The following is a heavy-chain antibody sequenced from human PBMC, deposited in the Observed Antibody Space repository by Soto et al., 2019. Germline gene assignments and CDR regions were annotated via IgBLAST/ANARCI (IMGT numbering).Heavy chain of an antibody. CDR3: ARDVVTAVAGSVNWFDP. D-gene: IGHD6-19*01. Sequence: QVQLVESGGGVVQSGRSLTLSCAASGFSLRTYGMQWLRRAPGKGLEWVGFIWYDGTKKFYATSVKGRSTISKDNSNNILYLQMSGLRAEDTAVYYCARDVVTAVAGSVNWFDPWGQGTLVTVSS. CDR2: IWYDGTKK. CDR1: GFSLRTYG. V-gene: IGHV3-33*01. J-gene: IGHJ5*02.